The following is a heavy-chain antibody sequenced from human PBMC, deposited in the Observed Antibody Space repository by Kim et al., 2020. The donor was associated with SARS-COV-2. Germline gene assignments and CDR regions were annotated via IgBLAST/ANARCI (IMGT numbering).Heavy chain of an antibody. D-gene: IGHD6-13*01. Sequence: GGSLRLSCAASGFTFSSYGMHWVRQAPGKGLEWVAVIWYDGSNKYYADSVKGRFTISRDNSKNTLYLQMNSLRAEDTAVYYCARDLEAAAGTLYYYYYGMAVCGQGTTVTVSS. CDR1: GFTFSSYG. J-gene: IGHJ6*02. CDR3: ARDLEAAAGTLYYYYYGMAV. V-gene: IGHV3-33*01. CDR2: IWYDGSNK.